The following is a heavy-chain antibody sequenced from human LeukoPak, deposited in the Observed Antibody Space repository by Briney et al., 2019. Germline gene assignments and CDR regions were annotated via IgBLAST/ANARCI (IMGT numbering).Heavy chain of an antibody. Sequence: GGSLRLSCVVSGFTFSSCAMSWVRQAPGKGLEWVSGISASSGSTSYADSVKGRFTISRDNSKNTLFLQMNSLRAEDTAVYYCAKDSVRGYSGYGDDGFDIWGQGTMVTVSS. J-gene: IGHJ3*02. CDR3: AKDSVRGYSGYGDDGFDI. D-gene: IGHD5-12*01. CDR2: ISASSGST. CDR1: GFTFSSCA. V-gene: IGHV3-23*01.